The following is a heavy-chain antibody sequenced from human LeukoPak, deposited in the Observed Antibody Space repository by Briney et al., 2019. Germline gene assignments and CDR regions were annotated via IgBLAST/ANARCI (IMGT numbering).Heavy chain of an antibody. CDR2: IKSKTGGGTT. Sequence: GASLILSSASSGFTISNDWMCWVRHAPGKRQGWVGLIKSKTGGGTTDYAAPVKGRFTISRDDSKNTLFLQMNSLKTEDTAVYYGTTDHDTSSWTFIYWGQGTLVTVSS. V-gene: IGHV3-15*01. CDR3: TTDHDTSSWTFIY. CDR1: GFTISNDW. J-gene: IGHJ4*02. D-gene: IGHD6-13*01.